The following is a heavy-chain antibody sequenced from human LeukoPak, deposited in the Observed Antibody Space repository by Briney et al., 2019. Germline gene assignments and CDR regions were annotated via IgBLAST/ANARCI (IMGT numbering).Heavy chain of an antibody. CDR2: ISYDGSNK. CDR3: ARERDYVWGRKNPYWYFDL. J-gene: IGHJ2*01. Sequence: GGSLRLSCAASGFTFSSYAMHWVRQAPGKGLEWVAVISYDGSNKYYADSVKGRFTISRDNSKNTLYLQMNSLRAEDTAVYYCARERDYVWGRKNPYWYFDLWGRGTLVTVSS. V-gene: IGHV3-30-3*01. CDR1: GFTFSSYA. D-gene: IGHD3-16*01.